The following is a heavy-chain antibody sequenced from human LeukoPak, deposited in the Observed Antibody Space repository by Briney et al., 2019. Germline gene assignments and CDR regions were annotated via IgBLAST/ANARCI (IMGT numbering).Heavy chain of an antibody. D-gene: IGHD3-10*01. CDR3: AKGMVRGVKGYYGMDV. CDR2: ISWNSGSI. V-gene: IGHV3-9*01. J-gene: IGHJ6*02. CDR1: GFTFDDYA. Sequence: PGGPLRLSCAASGFTFDDYAMHWVRQAPGKGLEWVSGISWNSGSIGYADSVKGPFTTSRDNAKNSLYLQMNSLRAEDTALYYCAKGMVRGVKGYYGMDVWGQGTTVTVSS.